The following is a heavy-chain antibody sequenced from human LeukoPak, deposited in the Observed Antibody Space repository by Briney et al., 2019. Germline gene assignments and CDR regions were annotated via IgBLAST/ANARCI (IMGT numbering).Heavy chain of an antibody. CDR1: GGSISSSSYY. J-gene: IGHJ4*02. D-gene: IGHD2-2*01. Sequence: SETLSLTCTVSGGSISSSSYYWGWIRQPPGKGLEWIGSIYYSGSTYYNPSLKSRVTISVDTSKNQFSLKLSSVTAADTAVYYFARRGIVVPATSDYWGQGTLVTVSS. CDR3: ARRGIVVPATSDY. CDR2: IYYSGST. V-gene: IGHV4-39*01.